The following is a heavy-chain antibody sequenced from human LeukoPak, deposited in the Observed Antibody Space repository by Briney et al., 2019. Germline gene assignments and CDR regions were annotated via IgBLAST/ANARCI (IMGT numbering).Heavy chain of an antibody. CDR3: AREGTIFGVVPPGGYYYGMDV. Sequence: ASVKVSCKASGYTFTSYYMHWVRQAPGQGLVWMGIINPSGGSTSYAQKFQGRVTMTRDTSTSTVYMELSSLRSEDTAVYYCAREGTIFGVVPPGGYYYGMDVWGQGTTVTVSS. J-gene: IGHJ6*02. CDR1: GYTFTSYY. V-gene: IGHV1-46*01. D-gene: IGHD3-3*01. CDR2: INPSGGST.